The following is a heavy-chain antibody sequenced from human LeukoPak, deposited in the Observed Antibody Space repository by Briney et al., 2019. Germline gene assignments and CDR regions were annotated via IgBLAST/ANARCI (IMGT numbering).Heavy chain of an antibody. D-gene: IGHD2-15*01. CDR2: INHSGST. J-gene: IGHJ2*01. CDR1: GGSFSGYY. V-gene: IGHV4-34*01. CDR3: ARGGWPARYWYFDL. Sequence: PSETLSLTCAVYGGSFSGYYWSWIRQPPGKGLEWIGEINHSGSTNYNPSLKSRVTISVDTSKNQFSLKLSSVTAADTAVYYCARGGWPARYWYFDLWGRGTLVTVSS.